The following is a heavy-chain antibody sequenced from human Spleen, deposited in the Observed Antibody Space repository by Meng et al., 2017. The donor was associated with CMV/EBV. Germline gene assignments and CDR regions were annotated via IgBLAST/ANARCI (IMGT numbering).Heavy chain of an antibody. D-gene: IGHD3-22*01. V-gene: IGHV1-2*06. CDR3: AKELWYYSDSDGKFLGDY. Sequence: SFTDYYMHWVRQAPGQGLEWMGRINPKSGGTDSAQRFQDRVTMTRDTSINTAYMQLTRLTSDDTAVYFCAKELWYYSDSDGKFLGDYWGQGTLVTVSS. CDR2: INPKSGGT. CDR1: SFTDYY. J-gene: IGHJ4*02.